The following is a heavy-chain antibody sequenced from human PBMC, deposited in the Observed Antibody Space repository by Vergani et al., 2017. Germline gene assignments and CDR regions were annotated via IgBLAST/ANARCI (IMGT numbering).Heavy chain of an antibody. CDR2: IIPIFGTA. Sequence: QVQLVQSGAEVKKPGSSVKVSCKASGGTFSSYAISWVRQAPGQGLEWMGGIIPIFGTANYAQKFQGRVTITAGESTSTAYMELSRLRAEDTAVYYCASRDNTIGGVGIIRGYYYYGMDVWGQGTTVTVSS. CDR1: GGTFSSYA. CDR3: ASRDNTIGGVGIIRGYYYYGMDV. V-gene: IGHV1-69*01. D-gene: IGHD3-3*01. J-gene: IGHJ6*02.